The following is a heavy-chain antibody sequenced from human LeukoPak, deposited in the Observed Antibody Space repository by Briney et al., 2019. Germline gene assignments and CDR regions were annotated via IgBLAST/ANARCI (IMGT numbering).Heavy chain of an antibody. J-gene: IGHJ6*02. CDR3: TRDHGLDV. Sequence: PGGSLRLSCAASGFTFSSYWMSWVRQAPGKGLMWVSQINSDGSATSCAATVKGRCTISRDNAKNMLYLEMNSLRVEDTAVYFCTRDHGLDVWGQGTTVTVSS. V-gene: IGHV3-74*01. CDR1: GFTFSSYW. CDR2: INSDGSAT.